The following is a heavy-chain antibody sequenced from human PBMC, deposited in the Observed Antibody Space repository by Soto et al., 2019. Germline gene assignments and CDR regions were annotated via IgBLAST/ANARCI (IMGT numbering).Heavy chain of an antibody. CDR3: ARPGSGSYYRFDY. J-gene: IGHJ4*02. V-gene: IGHV1-69*13. Sequence: SVKVSCKASGGTFSSYAISWVRQAPGQGLEWMGGIIPIFGTANYAQKFQGRVTITADESTSTAYMELSSLRSEDTAAYYCARPGSGSYYRFDYWGQGTLVTVSS. CDR1: GGTFSSYA. CDR2: IIPIFGTA. D-gene: IGHD3-10*01.